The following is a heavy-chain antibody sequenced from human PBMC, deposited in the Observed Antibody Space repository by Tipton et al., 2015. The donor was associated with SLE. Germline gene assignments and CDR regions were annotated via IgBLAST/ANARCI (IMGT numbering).Heavy chain of an antibody. CDR1: GGSISSSSYY. D-gene: IGHD6-13*01. V-gene: IGHV4-39*07. CDR2: IYYSGST. CDR3: ARVGLAAPGDY. Sequence: TLSLTCTVSGGSISSSSYYWGWIRQPPGKGLEWIGSIYYSGSTYYNPSLKSRVTISVDTSKNQFSLKLSSVTAADTAVYYCARVGLAAPGDYWGQGTLVTVSS. J-gene: IGHJ4*02.